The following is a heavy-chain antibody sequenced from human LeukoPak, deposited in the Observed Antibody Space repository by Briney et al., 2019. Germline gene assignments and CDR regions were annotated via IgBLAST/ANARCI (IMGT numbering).Heavy chain of an antibody. CDR2: IYYSGST. CDR1: GGSISSSSYY. Sequence: PSETLSLTCTVSGGSISSSSYYWGWIRQPPGKGLEWIGSIYYSGSTYYNPSLKSRVTISVDTSKNQFSLKLSSVTAADTAVYYCAREGDRMVRGVPNWFDPWGQGTLVTVSS. V-gene: IGHV4-39*07. CDR3: AREGDRMVRGVPNWFDP. J-gene: IGHJ5*02. D-gene: IGHD3-10*01.